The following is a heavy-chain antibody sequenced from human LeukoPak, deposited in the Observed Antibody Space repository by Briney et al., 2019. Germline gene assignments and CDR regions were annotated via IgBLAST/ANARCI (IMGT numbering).Heavy chain of an antibody. CDR1: GYTFTSYD. CDR2: MNPNSGNT. J-gene: IGHJ4*02. D-gene: IGHD3-3*01. Sequence: GAPVKVSCKASGYTFTSYDINWVRQATGQGLEWMGWMNPNSGNTGYAQKFQGRVTITRNTSISTAYMELSSLRSEDTAVYYCARGLKRVRFLEWLSKQYYFDYWGQGTLVTVSS. CDR3: ARGLKRVRFLEWLSKQYYFDY. V-gene: IGHV1-8*03.